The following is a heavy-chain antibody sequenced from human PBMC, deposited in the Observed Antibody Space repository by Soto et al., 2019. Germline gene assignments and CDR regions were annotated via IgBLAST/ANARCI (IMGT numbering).Heavy chain of an antibody. Sequence: QVQLQESGPGLVKPSQTLSLTCTVFGASVSSAGIYWSWILQHPEKGLEWIGYVFYTGITYYTPSLKSRVTISVDTSKNQFYLNLTSVTAADTAVYYCARNRGSSKPYYFDSWGQGTLVTVSS. V-gene: IGHV4-31*03. J-gene: IGHJ4*02. CDR3: ARNRGSSKPYYFDS. CDR2: VFYTGIT. CDR1: GASVSSAGIY. D-gene: IGHD1-26*01.